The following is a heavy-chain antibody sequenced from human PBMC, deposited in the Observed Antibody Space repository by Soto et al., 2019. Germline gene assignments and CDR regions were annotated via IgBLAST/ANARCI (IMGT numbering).Heavy chain of an antibody. V-gene: IGHV1-69*01. D-gene: IGHD3-16*02. CDR1: GDLFNNYA. Sequence: QVQLVQSGAEVKEPGSSVKVSCKATGDLFNNYAFNWVRQAPGQGLEWMGGIIPVFGTPDYSQKFRGRVTITADESTSTVYMELRSMTSEDTAVYYCARHLYDYVWGSYRHWGQGTLVTVSS. CDR2: IIPVFGTP. CDR3: ARHLYDYVWGSYRH. J-gene: IGHJ4*02.